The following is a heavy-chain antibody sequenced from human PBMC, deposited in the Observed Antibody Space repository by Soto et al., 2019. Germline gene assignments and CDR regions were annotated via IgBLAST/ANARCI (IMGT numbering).Heavy chain of an antibody. CDR3: ATIGYCSGGSCINDY. CDR1: GYTFTSYG. Sequence: ASVKVSCKASGYTFTSYGMSWVRQAPGQGLEWMGWISAYNGNTNYAQKLQGRVTMTTDTSTSTAYMELRSLRSDDTAVYYCATIGYCSGGSCINDYWGQGTLVTVSS. V-gene: IGHV1-18*01. J-gene: IGHJ4*02. D-gene: IGHD2-15*01. CDR2: ISAYNGNT.